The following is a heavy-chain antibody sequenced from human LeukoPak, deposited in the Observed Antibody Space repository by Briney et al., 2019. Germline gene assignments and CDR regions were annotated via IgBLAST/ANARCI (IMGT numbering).Heavy chain of an antibody. CDR1: GYTFTSYY. J-gene: IGHJ6*02. V-gene: IGHV1-46*01. Sequence: GASVKVSCKASGYTFTSYYMHWVRQAPGQGLEWMGIINPSGGSTSYAQKFQGRVTMTRDTSTSTVYMELSNLRSEDTAVYYCARGPEYGDSTGYGMDVWGQGTTVTVSS. CDR3: ARGPEYGDSTGYGMDV. CDR2: INPSGGST. D-gene: IGHD4-17*01.